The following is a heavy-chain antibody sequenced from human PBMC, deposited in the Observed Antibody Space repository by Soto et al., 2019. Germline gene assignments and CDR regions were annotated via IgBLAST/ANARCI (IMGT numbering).Heavy chain of an antibody. J-gene: IGHJ4*02. D-gene: IGHD1-7*01. V-gene: IGHV1-2*02. CDR3: ARDMTRTVVPYFDF. CDR1: GYTFTDYF. CDR2: ISPNNGDR. Sequence: QVQLVQSGAEVQKPGASVTVSCKASGYTFTDYFIHWVRQAPGQGLEWMGWISPNNGDRISAQKFQGRVTMTRDTSINTAYMELSRLRSDDMAVYYCARDMTRTVVPYFDFWGQGTLVTVSS.